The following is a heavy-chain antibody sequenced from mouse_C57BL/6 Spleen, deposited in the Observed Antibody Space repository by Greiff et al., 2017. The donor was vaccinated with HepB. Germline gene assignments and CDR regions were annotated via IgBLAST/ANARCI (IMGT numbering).Heavy chain of an antibody. Sequence: VQLQQPGAELVKPGASVKLSCKASGYTFTSYWMHWVKQRPGQGLEWIGMIHPNSGSTNYNEKFKSKATLTVDKSSSTAYMQLSSLTSEDSAVYYCARRGGTGKDFDYWGQGTTLTVSS. V-gene: IGHV1-64*01. J-gene: IGHJ2*01. CDR2: IHPNSGST. D-gene: IGHD4-1*01. CDR3: ARRGGTGKDFDY. CDR1: GYTFTSYW.